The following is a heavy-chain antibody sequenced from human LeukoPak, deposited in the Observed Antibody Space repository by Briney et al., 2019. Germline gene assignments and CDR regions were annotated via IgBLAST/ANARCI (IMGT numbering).Heavy chain of an antibody. V-gene: IGHV3-66*01. CDR1: GFIFSSYW. Sequence: GGSLRLSCAASGFIFSSYWMTWVRQAPGKGLEWVSVIYSGGSTYYADSVKGRFTISRDNSKNTLYLQMNSLRAEDTAVYYCARDSDKTQRGWLAAFDIWGQGTMVTVSS. CDR2: IYSGGST. J-gene: IGHJ3*02. CDR3: ARDSDKTQRGWLAAFDI. D-gene: IGHD6-19*01.